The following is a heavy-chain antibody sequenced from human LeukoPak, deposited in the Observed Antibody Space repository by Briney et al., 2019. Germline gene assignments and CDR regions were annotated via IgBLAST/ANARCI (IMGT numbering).Heavy chain of an antibody. J-gene: IGHJ4*02. CDR2: IYYSGST. D-gene: IGHD1-1*01. V-gene: IGHV4-59*01. CDR3: ARGRYTFDY. CDR1: GGSISGYY. Sequence: SETLSLTCTVSGGSISGYYWTWIRQPPGKGLEYIGYIYYSGSTNHNPSLKSRVAISVDTSKSQFSLKLSSVTAADTAVYYCARGRYTFDYWGQGTLVTVSS.